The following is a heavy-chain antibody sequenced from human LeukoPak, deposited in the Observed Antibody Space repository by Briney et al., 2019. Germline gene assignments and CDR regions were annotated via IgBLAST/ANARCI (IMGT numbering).Heavy chain of an antibody. Sequence: GGSLRLSCAASGFTFSSYEMNWVRQAPGKGLEWVSYISSSGSTIYYADSVKGRFTISRDNAKNSLYLQMNSLRAEDTAVYYCARGYYYGSGSLNWFDPWGQGTLVTVSS. J-gene: IGHJ5*02. V-gene: IGHV3-48*03. D-gene: IGHD3-10*01. CDR3: ARGYYYGSGSLNWFDP. CDR1: GFTFSSYE. CDR2: ISSSGSTI.